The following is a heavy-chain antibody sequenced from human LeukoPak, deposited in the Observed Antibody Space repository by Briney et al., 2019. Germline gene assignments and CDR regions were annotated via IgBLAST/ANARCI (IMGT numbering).Heavy chain of an antibody. CDR1: GGTFSSYG. V-gene: IGHV1-69*13. CDR3: ARMDTAVVLSFDY. CDR2: IIPMFGTT. D-gene: IGHD5-18*01. J-gene: IGHJ4*02. Sequence: GASVKVSCKASGGTFSSYGINWVRQAPRQGLEWMGGIIPMFGTTNYAQKFQGRVTLTADESTSTAYMELSSLISEDTAVYYCARMDTAVVLSFDYWGQGTLVTVSS.